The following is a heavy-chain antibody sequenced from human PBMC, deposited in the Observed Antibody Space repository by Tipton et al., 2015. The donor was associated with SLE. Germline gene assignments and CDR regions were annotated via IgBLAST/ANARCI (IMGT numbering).Heavy chain of an antibody. J-gene: IGHJ4*02. Sequence: SLRLSCAASGFTFSSYAMHWVRQAPGKGLEWVAVISYDGSNKYYADSVKGRFTISRDNSKNTLYLQMNSPRAEDTAVYYCARDLPTTVVTPLDYWGQGTLVTVSS. CDR2: ISYDGSNK. D-gene: IGHD4-23*01. V-gene: IGHV3-30*04. CDR3: ARDLPTTVVTPLDY. CDR1: GFTFSSYA.